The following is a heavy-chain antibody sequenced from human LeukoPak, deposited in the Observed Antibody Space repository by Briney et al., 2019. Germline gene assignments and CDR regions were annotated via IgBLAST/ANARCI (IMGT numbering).Heavy chain of an antibody. CDR2: IYSGGST. D-gene: IGHD3-10*01. J-gene: IGHJ4*01. CDR1: GFTVSSNY. Sequence: GGSLRLSCAASGFTVSSNYMSWVRQAPGKGLEGVSVIYSGGSTYYADSVKGRFTISIDNSKSTLYIQMNSLRTEDTAVYYCARAKPKNMVRGLIMRRESRYYFDYWGQGTLVTVSS. CDR3: ARAKPKNMVRGLIMRRESRYYFDY. V-gene: IGHV3-53*01.